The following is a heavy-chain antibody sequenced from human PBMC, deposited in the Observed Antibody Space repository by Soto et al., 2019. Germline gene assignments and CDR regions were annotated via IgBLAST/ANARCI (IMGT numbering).Heavy chain of an antibody. Sequence: EVQLVQSGAEVKKPGESLKISCKGSGYSFTSYWIGWVRQMPGKGLEWMGIIYPGDSDTRYSPSFQGQVTISADKSISTAYLQWSSLKASDTAMYYCARLSRGYSYGYLASPKRPHFDYWGQGTLVTVSS. J-gene: IGHJ4*02. CDR3: ARLSRGYSYGYLASPKRPHFDY. D-gene: IGHD5-18*01. CDR2: IYPGDSDT. V-gene: IGHV5-51*01. CDR1: GYSFTSYW.